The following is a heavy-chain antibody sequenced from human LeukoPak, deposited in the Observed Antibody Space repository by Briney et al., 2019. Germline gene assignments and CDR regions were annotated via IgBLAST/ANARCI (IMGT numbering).Heavy chain of an antibody. D-gene: IGHD3-10*01. V-gene: IGHV4-31*03. CDR3: ARYYYDAFEV. Sequence: PSQTLSLTCTVSGGSISSGGYYWSWIRQHPGKGLEWIGYIYYSGGTYYNPSLKSRLTISVDTSKNQFSLKLSSVTAADTAVYYCARYYYDAFEVWGQGTMVTVSS. J-gene: IGHJ3*01. CDR1: GGSISSGGYY. CDR2: IYYSGGT.